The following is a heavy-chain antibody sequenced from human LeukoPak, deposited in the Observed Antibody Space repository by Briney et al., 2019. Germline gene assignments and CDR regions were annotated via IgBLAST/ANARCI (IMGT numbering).Heavy chain of an antibody. Sequence: GGSLRLSCAASGFTFSSYSMNWVRQAPGKGLEWVSYISSSSSTIYYADSVKGRFTISRDNAKNSLYLQMNSLRADDTAVYYCTTDPGSYDILTGFFKGGYFDYWGQGTLVTVSS. D-gene: IGHD3-9*01. CDR1: GFTFSSYS. CDR3: TTDPGSYDILTGFFKGGYFDY. CDR2: ISSSSSTI. V-gene: IGHV3-48*01. J-gene: IGHJ4*02.